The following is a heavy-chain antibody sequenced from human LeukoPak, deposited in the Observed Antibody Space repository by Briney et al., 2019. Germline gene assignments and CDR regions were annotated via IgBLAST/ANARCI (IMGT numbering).Heavy chain of an antibody. V-gene: IGHV4-39*07. J-gene: IGHJ6*03. CDR3: ARESVTTSYYYYYMDV. CDR1: GGSISSSSYY. D-gene: IGHD4-17*01. CDR2: IYYSGST. Sequence: PSETLSLTCTVSGGSISSSSYYWGWIRQPPGKGLEWIGNIYYSGSTYYNPSLKSRVTISVDTSKNQFSLKLSSVTAADTAVYYCARESVTTSYYYYYMDVWGKGTTVTISS.